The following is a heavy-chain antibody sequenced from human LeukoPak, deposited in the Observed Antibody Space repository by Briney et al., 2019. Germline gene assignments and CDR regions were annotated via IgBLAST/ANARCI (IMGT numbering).Heavy chain of an antibody. Sequence: AGGSLRLSCAASGFTFSSYGMHWVRQAPGKGLEWVAFIRYDGSNKYYADSVKGRFTISRDNSKNTLYLQMNSLRPEDTAVYYCARDVSAVGGLERPATLGYWGQGTLVTVSS. V-gene: IGHV3-30*02. CDR2: IRYDGSNK. J-gene: IGHJ4*02. CDR3: ARDVSAVGGLERPATLGY. CDR1: GFTFSSYG. D-gene: IGHD1-1*01.